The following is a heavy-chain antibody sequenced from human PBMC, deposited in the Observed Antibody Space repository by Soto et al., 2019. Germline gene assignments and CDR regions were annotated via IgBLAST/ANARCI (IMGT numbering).Heavy chain of an antibody. J-gene: IGHJ4*02. Sequence: QVQLQESGPGLVKPSGTLSLTCAVSGDSVNSNNWWSWVRQPPGKGLEWIGEIYHSGSTNYNPSLKSRVTMSRDNSRNQFSLILSSVTAADTAVYYCASPSTNDFDYWGQGTLVTVSS. CDR2: IYHSGST. V-gene: IGHV4-4*02. CDR1: GDSVNSNNW. CDR3: ASPSTNDFDY. D-gene: IGHD1-1*01.